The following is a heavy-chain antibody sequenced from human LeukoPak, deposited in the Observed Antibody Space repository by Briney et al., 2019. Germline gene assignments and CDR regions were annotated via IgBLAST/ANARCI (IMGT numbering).Heavy chain of an antibody. J-gene: IGHJ5*02. V-gene: IGHV3-48*02. CDR1: GCTFTSYV. Sequence: PGGSLRLSCAASGCTFTSYVMNWVRQPPGKGLEWISYIGTRGTTMYYADSVKGRFTISRDNAKNSLYLQMNSLRDEDTASYYCARGRGSSWGQGTLVTVSS. CDR3: ARGRGSS. D-gene: IGHD2-21*01. CDR2: IGTRGTTM.